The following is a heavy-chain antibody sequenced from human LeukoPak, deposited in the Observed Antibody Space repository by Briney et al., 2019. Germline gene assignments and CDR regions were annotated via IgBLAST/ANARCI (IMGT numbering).Heavy chain of an antibody. V-gene: IGHV3-30*18. Sequence: GRSLRLSCAASGFTFSSYGMHWVRQAPGKGLEWVAVISYDGSNKYYADSVKGRFTISRDNSKNTLYLQMNSLRAEDTAVYYCAKEASVQVAPNTVVTNFDYWGQGTLVTVSS. CDR2: ISYDGSNK. D-gene: IGHD4-23*01. J-gene: IGHJ4*02. CDR1: GFTFSSYG. CDR3: AKEASVQVAPNTVVTNFDY.